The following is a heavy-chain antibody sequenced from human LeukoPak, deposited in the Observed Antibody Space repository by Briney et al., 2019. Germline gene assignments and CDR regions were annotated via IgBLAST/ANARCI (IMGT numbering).Heavy chain of an antibody. CDR2: ISSSGST. V-gene: IGHV4-61*02. J-gene: IGHJ3*02. CDR3: ARGPYSYDSSGAFDI. CDR1: GDSISSGGYY. Sequence: SETLSLTCTVSGDSISSGGYYWSWIRQRAGKGREWIGRISSSGSTNYNPSLKSRVAISVDTSKNQFSLKLSAVTAADTAVYFCARGPYSYDSSGAFDIWGQGTMVTVSS. D-gene: IGHD3-22*01.